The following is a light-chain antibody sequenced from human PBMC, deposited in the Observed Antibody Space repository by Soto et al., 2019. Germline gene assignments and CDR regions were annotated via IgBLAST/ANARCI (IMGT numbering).Light chain of an antibody. V-gene: IGKV3-20*01. CDR1: ENVRTF. CDR3: QQYGSSPPIT. Sequence: PGERATLSCMSSENVRTFVDWYQQKPGQAPRLLIYGASSRATGIPDRFSGSGSGTDFTLTISRLEPEDFAVYYCQQYGSSPPITFGQGTRLDI. CDR2: GAS. J-gene: IGKJ5*01.